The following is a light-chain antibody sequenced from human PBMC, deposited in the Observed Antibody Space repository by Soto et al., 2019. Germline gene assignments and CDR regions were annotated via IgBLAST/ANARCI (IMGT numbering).Light chain of an antibody. CDR1: SSNIGAGYD. CDR3: QAYDNSLSAWV. V-gene: IGLV1-40*01. CDR2: GND. J-gene: IGLJ3*02. Sequence: QSVLTQPPSVSGAPGQRVTISCSGSSSNIGAGYDVHWYQQVPGAAPKLLIFGNDNRPSGVPDRFSGSKSGTSASLAITGLQAEDEADYYCQAYDNSLSAWVFGGGTKVTAL.